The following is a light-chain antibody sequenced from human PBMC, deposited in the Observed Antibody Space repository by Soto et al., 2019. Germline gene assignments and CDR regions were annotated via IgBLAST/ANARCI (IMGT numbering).Light chain of an antibody. CDR3: QQFSSYPLT. J-gene: IGKJ4*01. CDR1: QSVSSY. Sequence: EIVLTQSPATLSLSRGERATLSCRASQSVSSYLAWYQQKPGQAPRLLIYDASNRATGIPARFSGGGSGTDFTLTISRLEPEDFAVYYCQQFSSYPLTFGGGTKVDTK. V-gene: IGKV3-11*01. CDR2: DAS.